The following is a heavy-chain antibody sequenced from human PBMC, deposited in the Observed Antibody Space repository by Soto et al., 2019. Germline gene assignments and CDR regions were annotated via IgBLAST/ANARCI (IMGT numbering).Heavy chain of an antibody. CDR2: IGGSGGST. CDR3: GKDGRGCGELPYADY. CDR1: GFTFSSSA. Sequence: EVQLLESGGGLVQHGGSLRLSFAASGFTFSSSAMSCVRQAPGKGLEWVAAIGGSGGSTYYADSVKGRFTISRDNSKNTLYLQMNSLRAEDTAGYYCGKDGRGCGELPYADYWGQGTLVTLSS. D-gene: IGHD3-10*01. V-gene: IGHV3-23*01. J-gene: IGHJ4*02.